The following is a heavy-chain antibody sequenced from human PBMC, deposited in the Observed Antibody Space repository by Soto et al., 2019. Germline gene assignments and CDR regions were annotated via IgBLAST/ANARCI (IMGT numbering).Heavy chain of an antibody. V-gene: IGHV3-23*01. J-gene: IGHJ4*02. CDR1: GLIFSSYA. CDR2: ISGDGGKK. CDR3: AKDLDSSGYYDY. D-gene: IGHD3-22*01. Sequence: PGGSLRLSCAASGLIFSSYAMSWVRQAPGKGLEWVAAISGDGGKKYYADSVKGRFTISRDNSKNTLYLQMNSLRAEDTAVYYCAKDLDSSGYYDYWGQGTLVTVSS.